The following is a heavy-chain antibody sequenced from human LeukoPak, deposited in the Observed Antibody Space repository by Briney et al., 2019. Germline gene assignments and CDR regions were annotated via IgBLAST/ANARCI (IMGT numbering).Heavy chain of an antibody. CDR3: ARGLSTCDY. Sequence: HPGGSLRLSCAASGFALSGYGMNWVRQAPRKGLEWVSYISGASSSIYCADSVRGRFTISRDNAKNSLYLQMNSLRDDDTAVYYCARGLSTCDYWGQGTLVTVSS. CDR2: ISGASSSI. CDR1: GFALSGYG. V-gene: IGHV3-48*02. J-gene: IGHJ4*02. D-gene: IGHD3-10*01.